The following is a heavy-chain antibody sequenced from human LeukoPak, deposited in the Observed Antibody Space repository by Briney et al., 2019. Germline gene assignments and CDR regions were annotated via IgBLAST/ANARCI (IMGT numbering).Heavy chain of an antibody. J-gene: IGHJ4*03. V-gene: IGHV1-2*02. CDR1: GYTYTGYY. CDR3: ASGYYGSGSYYNDPVGY. D-gene: IGHD3-10*01. Sequence: ASVKVSCKASGYTYTGYYMHWVRQAPGQGLEWMGWINPNRGGTNYAQKFQGRVTMTRDTSISTAYMELSRLRSDDTAVYYCASGYYGSGSYYNDPVGYWGQGKRVTVSS. CDR2: INPNRGGT.